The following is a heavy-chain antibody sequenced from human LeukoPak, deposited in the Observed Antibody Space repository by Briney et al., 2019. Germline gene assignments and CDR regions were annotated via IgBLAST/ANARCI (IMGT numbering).Heavy chain of an antibody. CDR1: GLTFSSYA. CDR3: AKEWSYDFWSGEYYFDY. D-gene: IGHD3-3*01. CDR2: ISGSGGST. V-gene: IGHV3-23*01. J-gene: IGHJ4*02. Sequence: GGSLRLSCAASGLTFSSYAMSWVRQAPGKGLEWVSAISGSGGSTYYADSVKGRFTISRDNSKNTLYLQMNSLRAEDTAVYYCAKEWSYDFWSGEYYFDYWGQGTLVTVSS.